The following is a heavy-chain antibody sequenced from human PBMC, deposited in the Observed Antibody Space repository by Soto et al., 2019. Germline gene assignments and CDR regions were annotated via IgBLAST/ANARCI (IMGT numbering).Heavy chain of an antibody. Sequence: QVQLVESGGGVVQPGRSLRLSCAASGFTFSSYAMHWVRQAPGKGLEWVAVISYDGSNKYYADSVKGRFTISRDNSKNTLYLQMNSLRAEDTAVYYCARDFTTNYFDYWGQGTLVTVSS. CDR3: ARDFTTNYFDY. J-gene: IGHJ4*02. CDR2: ISYDGSNK. CDR1: GFTFSSYA. V-gene: IGHV3-30-3*01.